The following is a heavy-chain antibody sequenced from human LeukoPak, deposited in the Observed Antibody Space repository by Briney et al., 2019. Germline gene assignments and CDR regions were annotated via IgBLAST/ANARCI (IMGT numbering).Heavy chain of an antibody. D-gene: IGHD6-13*01. J-gene: IGHJ3*02. V-gene: IGHV4-31*03. CDR2: IYYSGST. CDR1: GGSISSGGYY. CDR3: ARTGSGKQQLNPGAFDI. Sequence: SQTLSLTCTVSGGSISSGGYYWSWIRQHPGKGLEWIGYIYYSGSTYYNPSLKSRVTISVDTSKNQFSLKLSSVTAADTAVYYCARTGSGKQQLNPGAFDIWGQGTMVTVSS.